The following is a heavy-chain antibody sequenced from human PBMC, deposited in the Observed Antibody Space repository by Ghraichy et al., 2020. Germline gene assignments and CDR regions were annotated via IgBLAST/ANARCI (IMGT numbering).Heavy chain of an antibody. J-gene: IGHJ4*02. CDR1: GGSISTYY. D-gene: IGHD4-17*01. V-gene: IGHV4-59*01. CDR3: ARAGVDYGESYFDY. CDR2: IYYSGST. Sequence: SQTLSLTCTVSGGSISTYYWSWIRQPPGKGLEWIGYIYYSGSTNCNPSLKSRVTISVDTSKNQFSLKLNSVTAADTAVYYCARAGVDYGESYFDYWGQGTLVTVSS.